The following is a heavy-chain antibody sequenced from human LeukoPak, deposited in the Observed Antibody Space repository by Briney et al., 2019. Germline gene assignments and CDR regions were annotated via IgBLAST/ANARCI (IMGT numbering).Heavy chain of an antibody. CDR2: ISGSGGST. CDR3: AKDDVLLRFGELVNWFDP. CDR1: GFTFSSYA. V-gene: IGHV3-23*01. D-gene: IGHD3-10*01. J-gene: IGHJ5*02. Sequence: GGSLRLSCAASGFTFSSYAMSWVRQAPGKGLEWVSAISGSGGSTYYADSVKGRFTISRDNSKNTLYLQMNSLRAEDTAVYYCAKDDVLLRFGELVNWFDPWGQGTLVTVSS.